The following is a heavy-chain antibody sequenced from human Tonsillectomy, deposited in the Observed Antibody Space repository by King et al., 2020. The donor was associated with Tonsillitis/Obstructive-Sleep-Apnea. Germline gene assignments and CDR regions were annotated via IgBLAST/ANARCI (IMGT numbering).Heavy chain of an antibody. J-gene: IGHJ4*02. D-gene: IGHD5-24*01. CDR3: AKHIGRRDVYNYEFDY. V-gene: IGHV3-9*01. CDR1: GFTFDDYA. Sequence: VQLVESGGGLVQPGRSLRLSCAASGFTFDDYAMHWVRQAPGKGLEWVSGIIWNGGSIGYADSVKGRFTISRVNAKNSLFLRMNSLRAEDTALYYCAKHIGRRDVYNYEFDYWGQGTLVTVSS. CDR2: IIWNGGSI.